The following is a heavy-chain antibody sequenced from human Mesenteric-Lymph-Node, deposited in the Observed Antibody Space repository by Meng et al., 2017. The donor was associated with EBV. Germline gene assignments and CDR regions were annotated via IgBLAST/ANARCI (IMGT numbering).Heavy chain of an antibody. V-gene: IGHV6-1*01. CDR1: GDIVSSSSAA. J-gene: IGHJ4*02. CDR3: ASSRPLAGNWNYHY. CDR2: TYYRSKWYN. Sequence: QVQLQQSGPGLVKPPQTLPPTRCIPGDIVSSSSAAWTWIRQSPSRGLEWLERTYYRSKWYNDYAVSVKSRITINPDTSKNQFSLQLNSVTPEDTAVYYCASSRPLAGNWNYHYWGQGTLGTVS. D-gene: IGHD1-7*01.